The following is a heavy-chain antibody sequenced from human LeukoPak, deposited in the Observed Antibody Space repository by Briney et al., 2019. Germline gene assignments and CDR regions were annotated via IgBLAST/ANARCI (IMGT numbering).Heavy chain of an antibody. CDR3: AKEDSSSSGQDY. J-gene: IGHJ4*02. V-gene: IGHV3-20*04. D-gene: IGHD6-6*01. CDR1: GFTFDDYG. CDR2: INWNGGGT. Sequence: GGSLRLSCAASGFTFDDYGMSWVRQAPGKGLEWVSGINWNGGGTGYAGSVKGRFTISRDNAKNSLYLQMNSLRTEDTALYYCAKEDSSSSGQDYWGQGTLVTVSS.